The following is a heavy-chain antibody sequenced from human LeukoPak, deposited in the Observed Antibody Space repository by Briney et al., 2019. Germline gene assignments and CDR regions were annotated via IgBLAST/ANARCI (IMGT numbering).Heavy chain of an antibody. Sequence: PGGSLRLSGEASGFTFSNAWMSWFRQAPGRGLEWVGRIKSKTDVGTTDYAAPVKGRFTISRDDSKNTLYLQMNSLKTEDTAVYYCTTDRPSYDYVWGSYRLLPYYFDYWGQGTLVTVSS. CDR3: TTDRPSYDYVWGSYRLLPYYFDY. J-gene: IGHJ4*02. CDR1: GFTFSNAW. D-gene: IGHD3-16*02. CDR2: IKSKTDVGTT. V-gene: IGHV3-15*01.